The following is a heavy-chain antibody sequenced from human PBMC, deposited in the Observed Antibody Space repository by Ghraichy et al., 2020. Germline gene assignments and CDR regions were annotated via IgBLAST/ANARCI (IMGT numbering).Heavy chain of an antibody. J-gene: IGHJ4*02. D-gene: IGHD6-6*01. Sequence: SETLSLTCAVFGGSFSGYYWTWIRQSPGRGLEWIGEITPGGSTKYTPSLKSRVTISVDTSKNQFSLRLTSVTAADTAVYYCVRGGKIEARLPFDSWGQGTPVTVSS. CDR2: ITPGGST. V-gene: IGHV4-34*01. CDR1: GGSFSGYY. CDR3: VRGGKIEARLPFDS.